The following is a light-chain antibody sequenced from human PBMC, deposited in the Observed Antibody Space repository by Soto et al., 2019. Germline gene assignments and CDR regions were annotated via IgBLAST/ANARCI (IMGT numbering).Light chain of an antibody. CDR3: QHYGASPLYT. CDR2: GAS. CDR1: QSISDT. V-gene: IGKV3-15*01. Sequence: EIVMTQSPATLSVSPGGRATLSCRASQSISDTLAWYQQKPGQAPRLLIHGASTRATGFPARFSGSGSGTDFTLTISSLQSEDFAVYFCQHYGASPLYTFGQGTKLEIK. J-gene: IGKJ2*01.